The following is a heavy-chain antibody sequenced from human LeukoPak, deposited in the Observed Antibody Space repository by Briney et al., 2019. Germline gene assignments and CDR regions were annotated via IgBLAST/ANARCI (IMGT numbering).Heavy chain of an antibody. Sequence: GRSLRLSCAASGFAFSNYAMHWVRQAPGKGLEWVAVISYGGTNKFYADSVKGRFTISRDNSKNTLYVQMNTLRAEDTAMYFCARGQLRFLESSSAFDYWGQGTLVTVSS. J-gene: IGHJ4*02. CDR2: ISYGGTNK. CDR1: GFAFSNYA. D-gene: IGHD3-3*01. V-gene: IGHV3-30*04. CDR3: ARGQLRFLESSSAFDY.